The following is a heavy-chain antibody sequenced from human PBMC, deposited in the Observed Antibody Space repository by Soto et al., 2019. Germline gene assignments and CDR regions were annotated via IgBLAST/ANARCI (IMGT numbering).Heavy chain of an antibody. CDR1: GGSFSGYY. J-gene: IGHJ6*02. D-gene: IGHD3-10*01. V-gene: IGHV4-34*01. Sequence: SETLSLTCAVYGGSFSGYYWSWIRQPPGKGLEWIGEINHRGSTNHNPSLKSRVTISVNTSKHQFSLKLRSVTGAETAVYYCASRDYYGSGSYYMPRIYYYYGMDVWGQGTTVTVSS. CDR3: ASRDYYGSGSYYMPRIYYYYGMDV. CDR2: INHRGST.